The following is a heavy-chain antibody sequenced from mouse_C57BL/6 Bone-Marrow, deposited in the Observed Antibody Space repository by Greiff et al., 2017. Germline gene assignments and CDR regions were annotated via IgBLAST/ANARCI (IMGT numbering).Heavy chain of an antibody. CDR2: IDPSDSET. CDR3: ARRGVDGYFYFDY. D-gene: IGHD2-3*01. V-gene: IGHV1-52*01. Sequence: QVQLQQPGAELVRPGSSVKLSCKASGYTFTSYWMHWVKQRPIQGLEWIGNIDPSDSETHYNQKFKDKATLTVDKSSSTAYMQLSSLTSEDSAVYYCARRGVDGYFYFDYWGQGTTLTVSS. CDR1: GYTFTSYW. J-gene: IGHJ2*01.